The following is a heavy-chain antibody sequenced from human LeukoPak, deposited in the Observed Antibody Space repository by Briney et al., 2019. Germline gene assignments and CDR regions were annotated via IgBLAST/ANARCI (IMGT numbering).Heavy chain of an antibody. D-gene: IGHD3-22*01. CDR2: IYHSGST. J-gene: IGHJ4*02. CDR3: ARHTYYYDSSGYPDY. Sequence: SETLSLTCAVSGYSISSGYYWGWIRQPPGKGLGWIGSIYHSGSTYYNPSLKSPVTISVDTSENQCSLKLSSVTAADTALYYCARHTYYYDSSGYPDYWGQGTLVTVSS. CDR1: GYSISSGYY. V-gene: IGHV4-38-2*01.